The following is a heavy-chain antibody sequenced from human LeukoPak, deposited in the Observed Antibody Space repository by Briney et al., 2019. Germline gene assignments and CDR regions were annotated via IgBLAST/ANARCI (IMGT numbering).Heavy chain of an antibody. V-gene: IGHV1-2*02. CDR3: ARDTNAGGAAAGTYAFDI. J-gene: IGHJ3*02. CDR1: GYTFTGYY. Sequence: ASVKVSCKASGYTFTGYYMHWVRQAPGQGLEWMGWINPNSGGTNYAQKFQGRVTMTRDTSISTAYMGLSRLRSDDTAGYYCARDTNAGGAAAGTYAFDIWGQGTMVTVSS. D-gene: IGHD6-13*01. CDR2: INPNSGGT.